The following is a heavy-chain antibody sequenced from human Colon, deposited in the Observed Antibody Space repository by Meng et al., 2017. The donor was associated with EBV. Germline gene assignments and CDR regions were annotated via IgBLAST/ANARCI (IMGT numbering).Heavy chain of an antibody. CDR1: GVSITSTSSC. CDR2: IYYRGST. D-gene: IGHD3-3*02. CDR3: VISSHN. V-gene: IGHV4-39*07. Sequence: LQESGPGRVKPSAALSLPCTISGVSITSTSSCWGGVRQPPGKGLEWIGSIYYRGSTNYNPSLKSRISMSVDMSKNQFSLKVNSVTAADTAIYYCVISSHNWGQGTLVTVSS. J-gene: IGHJ4*02.